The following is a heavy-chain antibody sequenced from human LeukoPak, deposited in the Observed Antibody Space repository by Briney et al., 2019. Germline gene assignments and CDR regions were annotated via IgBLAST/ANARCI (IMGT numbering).Heavy chain of an antibody. CDR2: IYHSGGA. V-gene: IGHV4-38-2*01. CDR1: GYSISSGYY. Sequence: PSETLSLTCAVSGYSISSGYYWGCIRQPPGKELEWIGSIYHSGGAYYNPSLKSRVTISVNTSKNQYSLKLSSVTSADTAEYYCARGGAHSGSYYGEDWFDPWGQGTLVTVSS. CDR3: ARGGAHSGSYYGEDWFDP. D-gene: IGHD1-26*01. J-gene: IGHJ5*02.